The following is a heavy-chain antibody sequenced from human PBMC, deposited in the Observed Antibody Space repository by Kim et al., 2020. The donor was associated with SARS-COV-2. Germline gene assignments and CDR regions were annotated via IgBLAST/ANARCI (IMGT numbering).Heavy chain of an antibody. J-gene: IGHJ4*02. V-gene: IGHV4-59*01. D-gene: IGHD3-22*01. Sequence: SLKSRVTISVDPSKNQFSLKLSSVTAADTAVYYCARYGSGYYYGSVYFDYWGQGTLVTVSS. CDR3: ARYGSGYYYGSVYFDY.